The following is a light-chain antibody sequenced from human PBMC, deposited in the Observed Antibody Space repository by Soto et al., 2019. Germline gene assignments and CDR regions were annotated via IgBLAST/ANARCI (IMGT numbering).Light chain of an antibody. CDR1: QVISSS. Sequence: DIQMTQSPSSLSASVGDRVTLTCRASQVISSSLAWYQHKPGKVPELLIYAASTLHSGGPSRFSGSGSGRDFTLTIISLQPEDVATYYCQEYYSPPFTFGPGTKVNFK. CDR2: AAS. J-gene: IGKJ3*01. CDR3: QEYYSPPFT. V-gene: IGKV1-27*01.